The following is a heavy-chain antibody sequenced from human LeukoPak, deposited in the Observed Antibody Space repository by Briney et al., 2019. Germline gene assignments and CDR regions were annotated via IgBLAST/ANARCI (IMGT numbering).Heavy chain of an antibody. CDR3: ARRLTQYDCFDP. J-gene: IGHJ5*02. CDR2: TYYRSTWYN. D-gene: IGHD2-2*01. V-gene: IGHV6-1*01. Sequence: SQTLSLTCAISGDSVSSDSVTWNWIRQSPSRGLEWLGRTYYRSTWYNDYAVSVRGRITVNPDTSKNQFSLHLSSVTPEDTAVYYCARRLTQYDCFDPWGQGILVTVSS. CDR1: GDSVSSDSVT.